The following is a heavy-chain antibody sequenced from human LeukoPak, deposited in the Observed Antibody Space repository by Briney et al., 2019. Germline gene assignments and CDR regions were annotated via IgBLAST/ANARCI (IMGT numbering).Heavy chain of an antibody. CDR2: IYYSGST. CDR3: ARGRRGYSGYEFDY. Sequence: SQTLSLTYTVSDGSISSGDYYWSWIRQPPGKGLEWIGYIYYSGSTYYNPSLKSRVTISVDTSKNQFSLKLSSVTAADTAVYYCARGRRGYSGYEFDYWGQGTLVTVSS. D-gene: IGHD5-12*01. V-gene: IGHV4-30-4*01. CDR1: DGSISSGDYY. J-gene: IGHJ4*02.